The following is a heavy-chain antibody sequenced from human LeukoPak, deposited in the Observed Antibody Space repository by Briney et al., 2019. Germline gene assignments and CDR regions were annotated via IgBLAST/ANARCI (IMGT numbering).Heavy chain of an antibody. CDR1: GFTFSSYW. CDR3: AKGVKDPLLWFGELFFGAFDI. D-gene: IGHD3-10*01. V-gene: IGHV3-7*01. J-gene: IGHJ3*02. Sequence: GGSLRLSCAASGFTFSSYWMSWVRQAPGKGLEWVANIKQDGSEKYYVDSVKGRFTISRDNAKNSLYLQMNSLRAEDTAVYYCAKGVKDPLLWFGELFFGAFDIWGQGTMVTVSS. CDR2: IKQDGSEK.